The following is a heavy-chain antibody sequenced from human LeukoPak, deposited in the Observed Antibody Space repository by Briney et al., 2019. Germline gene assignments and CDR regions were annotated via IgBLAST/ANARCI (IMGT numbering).Heavy chain of an antibody. CDR2: INPSGGST. V-gene: IGHV1-46*01. CDR3: ARGGPYCSSTSCYLDY. CDR1: GYSFTSYW. D-gene: IGHD2-2*01. Sequence: GESLKISCKGSGYSFTSYWIGWVRQAPGQGLEWMGIINPSGGSTSYAQKFQGRVTMTRDTSTSTVYMELSSLRSEDTAVYYCARGGPYCSSTSCYLDYWGQGTLVTVSS. J-gene: IGHJ4*02.